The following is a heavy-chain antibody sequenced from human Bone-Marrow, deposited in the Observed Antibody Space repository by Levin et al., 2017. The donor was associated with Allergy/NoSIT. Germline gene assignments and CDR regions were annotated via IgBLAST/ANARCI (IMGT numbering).Heavy chain of an antibody. CDR2: IRPNSERT. J-gene: IGHJ4*02. CDR1: GFTFGNHA. V-gene: IGHV3-23*01. Sequence: GGSLRLSCAASGFTFGNHAMTWVRHAPGKGLEWVSTIRPNSERTYFADSVKGRFTVSRDDSMNMMYLQLNSLRVDDAAVYYCARGQGASGWYTVDFWGQGTLVTVSS. D-gene: IGHD6-13*01. CDR3: ARGQGASGWYTVDF.